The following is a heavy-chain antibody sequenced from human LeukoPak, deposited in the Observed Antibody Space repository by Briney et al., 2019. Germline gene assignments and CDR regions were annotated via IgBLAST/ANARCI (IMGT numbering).Heavy chain of an antibody. CDR3: ARRRPPFISVSTDDPHPFDM. CDR2: VQNNGES. D-gene: IGHD2-8*01. CDR1: VGSISRFF. J-gene: IGHJ3*02. V-gene: IGHV4-59*08. Sequence: SEAPSLTRSVSVGSISRFFWTWMRQSPGRGREWIGYVQNNGESNNIPSDSPHIARRATIAVETSKNQFSLQLTSVTTTDTAVDFCARRRPPFISVSTDDPHPFDMWGQGTRV.